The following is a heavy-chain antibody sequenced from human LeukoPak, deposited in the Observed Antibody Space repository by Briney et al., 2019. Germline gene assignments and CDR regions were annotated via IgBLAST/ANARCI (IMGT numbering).Heavy chain of an antibody. CDR2: MYHYETT. D-gene: IGHD3-3*01. J-gene: IGHJ6*03. CDR3: ARAQGGEYYDFWSGYLTYYYYYMDV. Sequence: SETLSLTCNVSGYSISSGYYWGWVRQPPGKGLEWIGSMYHYETTYYNPSLQSRVTISVDTSKSQFSLKLSSVTAADTAVYYCARAQGGEYYDFWSGYLTYYYYYMDVWGKGTTVTVSS. V-gene: IGHV4-38-2*02. CDR1: GYSISSGYY.